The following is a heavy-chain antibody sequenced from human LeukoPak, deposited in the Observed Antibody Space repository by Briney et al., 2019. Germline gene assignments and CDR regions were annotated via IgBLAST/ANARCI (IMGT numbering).Heavy chain of an antibody. D-gene: IGHD3-10*01. CDR1: GFTFSSYG. J-gene: IGHJ4*02. Sequence: GGTLRLSCAASGFTFSSYGMSWVRQAPGKGLEWISYITSSSSTTYYADSVKGRFSISRDNAKNSLYLQMNSLRAEDTAVYYCARDEWSGTPYYFDYWGQGTLVTVSS. CDR2: ITSSSSTT. V-gene: IGHV3-48*01. CDR3: ARDEWSGTPYYFDY.